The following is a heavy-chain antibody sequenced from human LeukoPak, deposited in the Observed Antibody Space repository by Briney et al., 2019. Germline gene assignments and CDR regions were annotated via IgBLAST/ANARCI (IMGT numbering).Heavy chain of an antibody. CDR2: ISYDGSNK. Sequence: PGRSLRLSCAASGFTFSSYAMHWVRQAPGKGLEWVAVISYDGSNKYYADSVKGRFTISRDNSKNTLYLQMNSLRAEDTAVYYCARDSDAAVADYWGQGTLVTV. CDR3: ARDSDAAVADY. V-gene: IGHV3-30*04. J-gene: IGHJ4*02. CDR1: GFTFSSYA. D-gene: IGHD6-19*01.